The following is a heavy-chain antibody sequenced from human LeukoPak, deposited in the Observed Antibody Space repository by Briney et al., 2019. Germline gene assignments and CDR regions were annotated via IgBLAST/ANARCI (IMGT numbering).Heavy chain of an antibody. J-gene: IGHJ5*02. CDR2: LTWDSNTI. V-gene: IGHV3-9*01. CDR3: AKDITGELRFDP. Sequence: GGSLRLSCAASGFTFDDYAMHWVRQAPGKGLEWVSGLTWDSNTIGYADSVKGRFTISRDNAKNSLYLQMNSLRAEDTALYYCAKDITGELRFDPWGQGTLVTVSS. D-gene: IGHD1-7*01. CDR1: GFTFDDYA.